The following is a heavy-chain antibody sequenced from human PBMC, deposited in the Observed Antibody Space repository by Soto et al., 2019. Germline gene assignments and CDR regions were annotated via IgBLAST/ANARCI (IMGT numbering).Heavy chain of an antibody. CDR3: ATEPPI. CDR2: IYYTGST. J-gene: IGHJ4*02. V-gene: IGHV4-31*03. CDR1: GGSISSGGYF. Sequence: QVQLQESGPGLVKPSQTLSLTCTVSGGSISSGGYFWSWIRQPPGKGLEWIGYIYYTGSTFSNPSLKSRVTISVAASKSQVSLKLSSVTAADTAVYYCATEPPIWGQGTLVTVAS.